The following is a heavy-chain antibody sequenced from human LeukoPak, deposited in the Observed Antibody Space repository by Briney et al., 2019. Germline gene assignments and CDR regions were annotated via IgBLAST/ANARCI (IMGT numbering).Heavy chain of an antibody. D-gene: IGHD5-12*01. J-gene: IGHJ5*02. CDR1: GFTVSSNY. CDR3: AKDRGSSDYGISVRGRNCFDP. V-gene: IGHV3-23*01. Sequence: GGSLRLSCAASGFTVSSNYMSWVRHAPGKGLEWVSGISALGGSTYYADSVKGRFTISRDSSKSTLYVQMNSLRAEDTAVYYCAKDRGSSDYGISVRGRNCFDPWGQGTLVTVSS. CDR2: ISALGGST.